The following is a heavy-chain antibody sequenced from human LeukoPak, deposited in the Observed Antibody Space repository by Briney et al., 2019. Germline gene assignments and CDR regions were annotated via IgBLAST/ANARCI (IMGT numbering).Heavy chain of an antibody. CDR1: GDTFTSYG. CDR2: ISAYNGNT. V-gene: IGHV1-18*01. J-gene: IGHJ6*03. D-gene: IGHD3-10*02. CDR3: ARDGPLFGESPLYYMDV. Sequence: ASVKVSCKDSGDTFTSYGMSWVRQAPGQGLEWMGWISAYNGNTNYAQKFQGRVTMTTDTSTSTAYMELRSLGSDDTAVYYCARDGPLFGESPLYYMDVWGKGTTVTVSS.